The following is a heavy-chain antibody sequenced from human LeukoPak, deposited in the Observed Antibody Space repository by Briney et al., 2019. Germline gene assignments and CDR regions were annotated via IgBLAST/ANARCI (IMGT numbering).Heavy chain of an antibody. CDR2: ISGSGGST. J-gene: IGHJ4*02. CDR1: GFTFSSYA. Sequence: GGSLRLSCAASGFTFSSYAMSWVRQAPGKGLEWVSAISGSGGSTYYADSVKGRFTISRDDSKNTLYLQMNSLRAEDTAVYYCAKADIVVVPAAIRSGPDYWGQGTLVTVSS. V-gene: IGHV3-23*01. D-gene: IGHD2-2*02. CDR3: AKADIVVVPAAIRSGPDY.